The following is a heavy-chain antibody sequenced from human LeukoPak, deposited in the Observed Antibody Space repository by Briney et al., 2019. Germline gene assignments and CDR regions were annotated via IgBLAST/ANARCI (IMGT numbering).Heavy chain of an antibody. V-gene: IGHV4-38-2*02. CDR1: DYSISSGYF. Sequence: SETLSLTCVASDYSISSGYFWGWIRQPPGKGLEWIGSISHSGTTYYNPSFKSRITISLDTSKNQFSLKLRSVTAADTAFYYCEREGDVLGATIDSWGQGTLVTVSS. D-gene: IGHD1-26*01. CDR3: EREGDVLGATIDS. J-gene: IGHJ4*02. CDR2: ISHSGTT.